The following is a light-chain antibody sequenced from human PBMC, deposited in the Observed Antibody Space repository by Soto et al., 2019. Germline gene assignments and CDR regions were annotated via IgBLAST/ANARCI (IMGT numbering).Light chain of an antibody. CDR1: SSNIGGNA. CDR2: SNN. Sequence: QSVVTQPPSASGTPGQTVTISCSGGSSNIGGNAVNWYQVLPGMAPKLLIYSNNQRPSGVPDRFSGSKSGTSASLAISDLQSEDEAEYYCATWDDTLNGLFGGGTKLIVL. CDR3: ATWDDTLNGL. J-gene: IGLJ2*01. V-gene: IGLV1-44*01.